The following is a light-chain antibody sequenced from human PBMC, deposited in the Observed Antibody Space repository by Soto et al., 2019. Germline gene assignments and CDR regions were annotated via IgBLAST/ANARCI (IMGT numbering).Light chain of an antibody. J-gene: IGLJ2*01. V-gene: IGLV2-11*01. Sequence: QSVLTQPRSVSGSPGQSVTFSCTGTSSDVGGYNFVSWYQQYPGKAPKVIIYDVTKRPSGVPDRISGSKSGNTASLTISGLQAEDEADYYCCSFAGSNTLVFGGGTKLTVL. CDR1: SSDVGGYNF. CDR2: DVT. CDR3: CSFAGSNTLV.